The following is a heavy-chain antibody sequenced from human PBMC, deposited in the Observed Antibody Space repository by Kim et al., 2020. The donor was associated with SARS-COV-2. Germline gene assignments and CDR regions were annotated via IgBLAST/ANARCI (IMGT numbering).Heavy chain of an antibody. D-gene: IGHD3-10*01. J-gene: IGHJ5*02. Sequence: SETLSLTCAVSGGSISSSNWWSWVRQPPGKGLEWIGEIYHSGSTNYNPSLKSRVTISVDKSKNQFSLKLSSVTAADTAVYYCARREEAMVRGVISPFDPWGQGTLVTVSS. CDR1: GGSISSSNW. V-gene: IGHV4-4*02. CDR2: IYHSGST. CDR3: ARREEAMVRGVISPFDP.